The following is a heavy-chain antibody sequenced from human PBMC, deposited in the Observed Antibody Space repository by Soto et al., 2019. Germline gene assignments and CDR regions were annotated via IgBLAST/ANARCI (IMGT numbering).Heavy chain of an antibody. Sequence: SETLSLTCTVSGGSISSYYWSWIRQPPGKGLEWIGYIYYSGSTNYNPSLKSRVTISVDTSKNQFSLKLSSVTAADTAVYYCARDNPTGYYDSSGYYYDNWFDPWGQGTLVTVSS. CDR2: IYYSGST. V-gene: IGHV4-59*01. CDR1: GGSISSYY. CDR3: ARDNPTGYYDSSGYYYDNWFDP. J-gene: IGHJ5*02. D-gene: IGHD3-22*01.